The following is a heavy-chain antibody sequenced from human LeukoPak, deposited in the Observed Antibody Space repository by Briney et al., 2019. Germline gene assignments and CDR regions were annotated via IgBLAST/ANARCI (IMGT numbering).Heavy chain of an antibody. Sequence: PGGSLRLSCTASGFNVSINYMSWVRQAPGKGLEWVSMIYSGGTTYYADSVKGRFTISREESKNTLYLQMNTLRAEDTAVYYCAVTYNWNYGPTFDSWGQGTLVTVSS. CDR3: AVTYNWNYGPTFDS. J-gene: IGHJ4*02. CDR1: GFNVSINY. D-gene: IGHD1-20*01. V-gene: IGHV3-53*01. CDR2: IYSGGTT.